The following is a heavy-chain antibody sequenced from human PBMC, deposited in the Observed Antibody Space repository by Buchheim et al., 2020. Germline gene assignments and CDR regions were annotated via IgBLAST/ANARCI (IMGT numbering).Heavy chain of an antibody. V-gene: IGHV3-66*01. Sequence: EVQLVESGGGLVQPGGSLRLSCAASGFTASSNYMSWVRQAPGKGLEWVSVIYSGGSTYYADSVKGRFTIPRDNSKNKLYLQMNSLRAEDTAVYYCASPGIVVVEGTFDYWGQGTL. CDR3: ASPGIVVVEGTFDY. D-gene: IGHD3-22*01. CDR2: IYSGGST. J-gene: IGHJ4*02. CDR1: GFTASSNY.